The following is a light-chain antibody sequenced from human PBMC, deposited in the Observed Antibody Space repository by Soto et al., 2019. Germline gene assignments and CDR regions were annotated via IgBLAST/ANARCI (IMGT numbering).Light chain of an antibody. CDR3: TSHAGNYHFPSV. CDR2: EVT. J-gene: IGLJ1*01. CDR1: SSDVGAYDF. Sequence: QSALTQPPSASGSPGQSVTISCTGTSSDVGAYDFVSWYQHHPGKAPKLMIYEVTKRPSGVPDRFSGSKSGNTASLTVSGLHSEYVSDYYPTSHAGNYHFPSVFGTGTTLTVL. V-gene: IGLV2-8*01.